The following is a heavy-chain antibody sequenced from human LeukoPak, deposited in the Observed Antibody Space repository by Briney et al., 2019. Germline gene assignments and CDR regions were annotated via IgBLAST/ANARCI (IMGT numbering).Heavy chain of an antibody. CDR1: GGSISSSSYY. V-gene: IGHV4-39*07. CDR2: IYYSGST. J-gene: IGHJ4*02. CDR3: SRGLSDVY. Sequence: PSETLSLTCTVSGGSISSSSYYWGWIRQPPGKGLEWIGSIYYSGSTYYNPSLKSRVTISVDTSKNQFSLKLSSVTAADTAVYYCSRGLSDVYWGQGTLVTVSS.